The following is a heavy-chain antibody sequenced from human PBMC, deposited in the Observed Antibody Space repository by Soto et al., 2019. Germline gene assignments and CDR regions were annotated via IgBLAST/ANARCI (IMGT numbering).Heavy chain of an antibody. V-gene: IGHV4-59*01. J-gene: IGHJ3*02. CDR2: IYYSGST. CDR3: ARNGDRFTDAVLRFLEWTSDAFDI. D-gene: IGHD3-3*01. Sequence: PSETLSLTCTVSGGSISSYYWSWIRQPPGKGLEWIGYIYYSGSTNYNPSLKSRVTISVDTSKNQFSLKLSSVTAADTAVYYCARNGDRFTDAVLRFLEWTSDAFDIWGQGTMVTVSS. CDR1: GGSISSYY.